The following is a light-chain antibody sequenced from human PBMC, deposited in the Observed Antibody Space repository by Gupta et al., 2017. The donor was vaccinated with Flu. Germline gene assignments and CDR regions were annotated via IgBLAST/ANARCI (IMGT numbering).Light chain of an antibody. J-gene: IGLJ2*01. CDR3: SSYTSSSTVV. CDR2: EVS. V-gene: IGLV2-14*01. Sequence: QSALTQPASVSGSPGQSITISCTGTSSDVGGYNYVSWYQQHPGKAPKLMIYEVSKRPSGVSNRFSGSKSGNTASLTISGRQAEDEADYYGSSYTSSSTVVFGGGTKLTVL. CDR1: SSDVGGYNY.